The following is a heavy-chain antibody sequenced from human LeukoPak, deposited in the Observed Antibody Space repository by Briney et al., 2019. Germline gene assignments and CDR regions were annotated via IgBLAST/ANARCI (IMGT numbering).Heavy chain of an antibody. CDR2: IYTSGST. D-gene: IGHD6-13*01. V-gene: IGHV4-4*07. J-gene: IGHJ4*02. Sequence: PSETLSLTCTVSGGSISSYYWSWIRQPAGKGLEWIGRIYTSGSTNYNPSLKSRVTISVDTSKNQFPLKLSSVTAADTAVYYCAREGRGSSWYYFNYWGQGTLVTVSS. CDR3: AREGRGSSWYYFNY. CDR1: GGSISSYY.